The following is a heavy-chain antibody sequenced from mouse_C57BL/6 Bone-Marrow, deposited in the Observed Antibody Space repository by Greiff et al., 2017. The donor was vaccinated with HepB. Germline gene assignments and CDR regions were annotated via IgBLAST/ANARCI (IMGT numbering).Heavy chain of an antibody. CDR1: GFNIKDDY. CDR2: IDPENGDT. V-gene: IGHV14-4*01. D-gene: IGHD1-1*01. Sequence: EVKLQQSGAELVRPGASVKLSCTASGFNIKDDYMHWVKQRPEQGLEWIGWIDPENGDTEYASKFQGKATITADTSSNTAYLQLSSLTSEDTAVYYCTHYYYGSSYDAMDYWGQGTSVTVSS. J-gene: IGHJ4*01. CDR3: THYYYGSSYDAMDY.